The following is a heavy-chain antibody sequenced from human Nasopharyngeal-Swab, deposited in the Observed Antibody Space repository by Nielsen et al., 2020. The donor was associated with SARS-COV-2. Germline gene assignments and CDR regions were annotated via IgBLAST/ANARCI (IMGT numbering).Heavy chain of an antibody. V-gene: IGHV3-21*01. J-gene: IGHJ6*02. Sequence: GGSLRLSCAASGFTFSSYNMNWVRQAPGKGLEWVSSISSSSSYIYYADSVKGRFTISRDNAKNSLYLQMNSLRVEDTAVYYCARLGTESYHYYSLDVWGQGTTVTVSS. CDR3: ARLGTESYHYYSLDV. CDR1: GFTFSSYN. CDR2: ISSSSSYI. D-gene: IGHD1-1*01.